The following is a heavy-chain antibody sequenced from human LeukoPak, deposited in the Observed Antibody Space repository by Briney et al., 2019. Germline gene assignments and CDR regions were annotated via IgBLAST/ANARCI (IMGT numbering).Heavy chain of an antibody. V-gene: IGHV4-4*07. Sequence: TSSETLSLTCTVSGGSISSYYWSWIRQPAGKGLEWIGRIYTSGSTNYNPSLKSRVTMSVDTSKNQFSLKLSSVTAADKAVYYCARDHKGYCSSTSCSYYYYYYMDVWGKGTTVTVSS. D-gene: IGHD2-2*01. CDR1: GGSISSYY. CDR2: IYTSGST. CDR3: ARDHKGYCSSTSCSYYYYYYMDV. J-gene: IGHJ6*03.